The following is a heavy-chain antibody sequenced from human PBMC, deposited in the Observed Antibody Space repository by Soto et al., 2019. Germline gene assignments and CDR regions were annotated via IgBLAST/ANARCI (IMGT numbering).Heavy chain of an antibody. CDR3: ASTPFYDFWSGYYRFDY. CDR1: GGTFSSYA. D-gene: IGHD3-3*01. J-gene: IGHJ4*02. CDR2: IIPIFGTA. Sequence: SVKVSCKASGGTFSSYAISWVRQAPGQGLEWMGGIIPIFGTANYAQKFQGRVTITADKSTSTAYMELSSLRSEDTAVYYCASTPFYDFWSGYYRFDYWGQGTLVTVSS. V-gene: IGHV1-69*06.